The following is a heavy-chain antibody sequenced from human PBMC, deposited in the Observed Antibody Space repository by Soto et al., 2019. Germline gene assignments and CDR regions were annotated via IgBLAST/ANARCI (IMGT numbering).Heavy chain of an antibody. Sequence: ASVKVSCKASGYTFTNYGISWVRQAPGQGLEWMGWISPYNGNTDYAQKLQGRVTMTTDTSTSTAYMELRTLRSDDTAVYYCGRASTTVPFYYYFDYWGQGTQVTVSS. CDR3: GRASTTVPFYYYFDY. CDR1: GYTFTNYG. V-gene: IGHV1-18*01. D-gene: IGHD4-17*01. CDR2: ISPYNGNT. J-gene: IGHJ4*02.